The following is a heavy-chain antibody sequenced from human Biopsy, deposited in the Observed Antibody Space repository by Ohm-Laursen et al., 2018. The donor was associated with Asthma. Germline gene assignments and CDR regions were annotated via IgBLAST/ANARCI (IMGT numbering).Heavy chain of an antibody. CDR2: ISVYNGNT. D-gene: IGHD3-10*01. Sequence: ASVKVSCKISGYTFNSAGITWVRQAPGQGLEWMGWISVYNGNTKVAQKLQDRVTMITDTSTSTAYMELRSLRSDDTAAYFCARAVDYSHYYGIDVWGQGTTVTV. J-gene: IGHJ6*02. CDR3: ARAVDYSHYYGIDV. CDR1: GYTFNSAG. V-gene: IGHV1-18*01.